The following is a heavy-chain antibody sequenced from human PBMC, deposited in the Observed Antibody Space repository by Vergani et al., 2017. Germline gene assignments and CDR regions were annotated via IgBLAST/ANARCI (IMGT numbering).Heavy chain of an antibody. CDR1: GFSLSDYY. D-gene: IGHD3-10*02. V-gene: IGHV3-11*04. CDR2: ISSSGTTI. Sequence: QGQLVESGGGLVKPGGPLRLSCAASGFSLSDYYMTWIRQAPGKGLEWISYISSSGTTIYYADSVKGRFTISRDNAKNLVFLQMDSLRAEDTALYYCARGDYHVSFEIWGRGTMVTISS. J-gene: IGHJ3*02. CDR3: ARGDYHVSFEI.